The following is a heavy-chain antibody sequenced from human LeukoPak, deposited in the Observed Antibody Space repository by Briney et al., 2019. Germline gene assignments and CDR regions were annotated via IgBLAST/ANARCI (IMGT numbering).Heavy chain of an antibody. J-gene: IGHJ4*02. CDR1: GGSISTTSYY. V-gene: IGHV4-39*07. CDR2: IYYSGST. D-gene: IGHD4/OR15-4a*01. Sequence: SETLSLTCTVSGGSISTTSYYWAWIRQPPGKGLEWIGSIYYSGSTYHNPSLKSRVTISEDTSKNQFSLKLSSVTAADTAVYYCARIWKDDYKHFDYWGQGTVVTVSS. CDR3: ARIWKDDYKHFDY.